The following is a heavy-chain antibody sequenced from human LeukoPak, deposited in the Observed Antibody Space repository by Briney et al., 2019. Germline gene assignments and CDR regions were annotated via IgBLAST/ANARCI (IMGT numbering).Heavy chain of an antibody. Sequence: PPETLSLTCAVYGESLNSYYWSWVRQPPGEGLEWIGEIYESGTTKYNPSLKSRVAISMVPSKQQFSLRLSSVTAADTAVYYCARGAWATRLASWGLGTPVIVSS. J-gene: IGHJ4*02. CDR1: GESLNSYY. CDR3: ARGAWATRLAS. D-gene: IGHD2-15*01. CDR2: IYESGTT. V-gene: IGHV4-34*01.